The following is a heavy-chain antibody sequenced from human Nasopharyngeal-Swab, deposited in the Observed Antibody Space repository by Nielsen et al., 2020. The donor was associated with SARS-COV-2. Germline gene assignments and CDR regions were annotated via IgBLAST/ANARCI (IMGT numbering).Heavy chain of an antibody. CDR2: INTNTGNP. CDR3: ARGLDDYGGHYYYYYYMDV. V-gene: IGHV7-4-1*02. Sequence: WVRQAPGQGLEWMGWINTNTGNPTYAQGFTGRFVFSLDTSVSTAYLQISSLKAEDTAVYYCARGLDDYGGHYYYYYYMDVWGKGTTVTVS. J-gene: IGHJ6*03. D-gene: IGHD3-16*01.